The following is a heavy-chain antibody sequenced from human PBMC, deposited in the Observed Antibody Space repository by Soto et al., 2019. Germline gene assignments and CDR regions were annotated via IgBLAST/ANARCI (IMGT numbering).Heavy chain of an antibody. CDR3: TRVDPGESSPFDY. Sequence: QVQLVQSGAEVKKPGASVKVSCKASGYIFTSYHIHWVRQAPGQGLAWMGLINPFDGSRIYVKSFQGRVSMNTDTSTSTVDMELSSLRSEDTAVYYCTRVDPGESSPFDYWGQGTLVTVSS. CDR2: INPFDGSR. V-gene: IGHV1-46*03. D-gene: IGHD3-10*01. J-gene: IGHJ4*02. CDR1: GYIFTSYH.